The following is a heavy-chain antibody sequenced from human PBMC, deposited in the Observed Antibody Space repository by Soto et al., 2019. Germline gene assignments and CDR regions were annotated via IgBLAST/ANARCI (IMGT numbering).Heavy chain of an antibody. CDR3: ARGNYVLRFLEWLPAYYYYGMDV. J-gene: IGHJ6*02. CDR2: IDPSDSYT. D-gene: IGHD3-3*01. V-gene: IGHV5-10-1*01. Sequence: GESLKISCKGSGYSFTSYWISWVRQMPGKGLEWMGRIDPSDSYTNYSPSFQGHVTISADKSISTAYLQWSSLKASDTAMYYCARGNYVLRFLEWLPAYYYYGMDVWGQGTTDTVSS. CDR1: GYSFTSYW.